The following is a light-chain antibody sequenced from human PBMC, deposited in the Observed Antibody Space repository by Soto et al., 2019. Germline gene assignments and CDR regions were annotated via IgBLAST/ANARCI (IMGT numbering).Light chain of an antibody. CDR1: QSVNTY. CDR3: QQRSNWPST. CDR2: DAS. Sequence: EIVLTQSPATLSLSPGERATLSCRASQSVNTYLAWYQQKPGQPPRLLIYDASSRAAGIPARFSGSGSGTDFTLTITSLEPADFAVYYCQQRSNWPSTFGGGTKVEI. V-gene: IGKV3-11*01. J-gene: IGKJ4*01.